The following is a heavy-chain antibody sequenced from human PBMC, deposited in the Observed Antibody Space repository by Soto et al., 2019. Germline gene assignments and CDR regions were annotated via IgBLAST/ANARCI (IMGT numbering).Heavy chain of an antibody. CDR2: IIPIFGTA. D-gene: IGHD3-9*01. V-gene: IGHV1-69*05. Sequence: SVKVSCKASGGTFSSYAISWVRQAPGQGLEWMGGIIPIFGTANYAQKFQGRVTMTRDTSTSTVYMELSSLRSEDTAVYYCARDSGLYDILTGYPLRLQKYYFDYWGQGSLVTGSS. CDR1: GGTFSSYA. CDR3: ARDSGLYDILTGYPLRLQKYYFDY. J-gene: IGHJ4*02.